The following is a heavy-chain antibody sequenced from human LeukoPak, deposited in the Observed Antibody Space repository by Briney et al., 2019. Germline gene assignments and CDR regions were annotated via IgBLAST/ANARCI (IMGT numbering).Heavy chain of an antibody. CDR1: GGSISSYY. V-gene: IGHV4-59*01. CDR2: IYYSGST. CDR3: ARGPHY. Sequence: PSETLSLTCTVSGGSISSYYWSWIRQPPGKRLEWIGYIYYSGSTNYNPSLKSRVTISVDTSKNQFSLKLSSVTAADTAVYYCARGPHYWGQGTLVTVSS. J-gene: IGHJ4*02.